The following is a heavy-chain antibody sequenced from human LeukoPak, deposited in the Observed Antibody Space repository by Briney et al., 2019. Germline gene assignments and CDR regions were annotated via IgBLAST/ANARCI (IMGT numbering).Heavy chain of an antibody. D-gene: IGHD5-24*01. CDR2: INPGGGNT. CDR1: GYTFTNYY. CDR3: ARIRDGYNDAYDI. V-gene: IGHV1-46*01. Sequence: ASVKVSCKASGYTFTNYYIHWVRQAPGQGLEWMGLINPGGGNTNYAQNFQGRVTMTRDTSASTVYMELSSPRSEDTAIYYCARIRDGYNDAYDIWGQGTVVTVPS. J-gene: IGHJ3*02.